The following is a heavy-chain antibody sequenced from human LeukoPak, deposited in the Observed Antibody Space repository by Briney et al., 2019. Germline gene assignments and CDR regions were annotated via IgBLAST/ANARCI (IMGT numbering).Heavy chain of an antibody. Sequence: KPSETLSLTCAVYGGSFSGYYWSWIRQPPGKGLEWIGEINHSGSTNYNPSLKSRVTISVDTSKNQFSLKLSSVTAADTAVYYCARGVAAAGTRFDYWGQGTLVTVSS. CDR3: ARGVAAAGTRFDY. V-gene: IGHV4-34*01. J-gene: IGHJ4*02. CDR1: GGSFSGYY. CDR2: INHSGST. D-gene: IGHD6-13*01.